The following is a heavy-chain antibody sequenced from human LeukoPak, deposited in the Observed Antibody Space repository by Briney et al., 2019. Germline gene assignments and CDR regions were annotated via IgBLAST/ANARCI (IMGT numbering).Heavy chain of an antibody. V-gene: IGHV3-48*03. J-gene: IGHJ4*02. CDR3: ARVFGIKGYFDY. CDR2: ISSSGSTI. Sequence: GGSLRLSCAASGFTFSSYEMNWVRQAPGKGLEWVLYISSSGSTIYYADSVKGRFTISRDNAKNSLYLQMNSPRAGDTAVYYCARVFGIKGYFDYWGQGTLVTVSS. CDR1: GFTFSSYE. D-gene: IGHD1-14*01.